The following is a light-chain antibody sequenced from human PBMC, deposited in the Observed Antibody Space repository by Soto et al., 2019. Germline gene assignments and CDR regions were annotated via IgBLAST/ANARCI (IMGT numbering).Light chain of an antibody. J-gene: IGLJ1*01. CDR1: SSDVGSYNL. Sequence: QSVLTQPASVSGSPGQSITISCTGTSSDVGSYNLVSWYQHHPGKAPKFMIYEGSKRPSGVSNRFSGPKSGNRASLTISGLQAEDEADYYCCSYAGSSNVFGTGTKLTVL. CDR2: EGS. CDR3: CSYAGSSNV. V-gene: IGLV2-23*03.